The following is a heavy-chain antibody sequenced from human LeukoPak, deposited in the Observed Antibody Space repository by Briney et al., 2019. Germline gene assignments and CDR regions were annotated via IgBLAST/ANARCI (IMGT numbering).Heavy chain of an antibody. CDR2: IYYTGST. Sequence: SETLSLTCTVSGGSISSSSYYWGWIRQPPGKGLEWIGSIYYTGSTYYNPSLKSRVTISLDTSMSQFSLKVKSVTAADTAVYYCAGEWDVDWNWGQGTLVTVSS. D-gene: IGHD1-1*01. V-gene: IGHV4-39*07. CDR1: GGSISSSSYY. CDR3: AGEWDVDWN. J-gene: IGHJ1*01.